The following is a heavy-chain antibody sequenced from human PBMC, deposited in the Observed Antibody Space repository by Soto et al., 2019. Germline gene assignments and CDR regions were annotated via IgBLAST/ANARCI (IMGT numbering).Heavy chain of an antibody. V-gene: IGHV1-18*01. CDR3: AREAVSGRAGFDY. D-gene: IGHD6-19*01. J-gene: IGHJ4*02. CDR2: VNAYNGNT. CDR1: GYTFTSYG. Sequence: QVQLVQSGAEVKKPGASVKVSCKASGYTFTSYGISWVRQAPGQGLEWMGWVNAYNGNTNYAQKFQGRVTMTTDTTTSTAYMELRSLGYDDAAVYYCAREAVSGRAGFDYWGQGTVVTVSS.